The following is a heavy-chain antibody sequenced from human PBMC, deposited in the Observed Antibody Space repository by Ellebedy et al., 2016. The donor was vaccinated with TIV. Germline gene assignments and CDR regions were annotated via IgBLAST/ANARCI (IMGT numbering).Heavy chain of an antibody. CDR2: IRSSGGTT. CDR1: GFTFSDYS. V-gene: IGHV3-64D*06. J-gene: IGHJ6*02. Sequence: GESLKISCSASGFTFSDYSMLWVRQAPGKGLEYVSAIRSSGGTTYYADSVKGRFTISRDNSKNTLYLQMSSLSAEDTAVYYCVKDSYVTDVWGQGTTVTVSS. CDR3: VKDSYVTDV.